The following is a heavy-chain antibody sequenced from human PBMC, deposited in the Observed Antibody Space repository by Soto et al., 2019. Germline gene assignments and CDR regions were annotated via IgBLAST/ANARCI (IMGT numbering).Heavy chain of an antibody. J-gene: IGHJ6*02. CDR3: ARDLIGDFYYYGMDV. Sequence: SATLSLTCTVSGGSISSYYWSCIRQPPGKGLEWIVYIYYSGSTNYNPSLKSRVTISVDTSKNQFSLKLSSVTAADTAVYYCARDLIGDFYYYGMDVWGQGTTVT. V-gene: IGHV4-59*01. D-gene: IGHD2-21*01. CDR1: GGSISSYY. CDR2: IYYSGST.